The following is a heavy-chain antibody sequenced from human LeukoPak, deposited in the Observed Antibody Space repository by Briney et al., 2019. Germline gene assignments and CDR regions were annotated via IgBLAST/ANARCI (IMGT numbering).Heavy chain of an antibody. Sequence: PSETLSLTCAVYGGSFSGYYWSWIRQPPGKGLEWIGEINHSGSTNYNPSLKSRVTISVDTSKNQFSLKLSSVTAADTAVYYCARHCSGGSCYPTYYYYYYMDVWGKGTTVTISS. J-gene: IGHJ6*03. V-gene: IGHV4-34*01. CDR3: ARHCSGGSCYPTYYYYYYMDV. D-gene: IGHD2-15*01. CDR2: INHSGST. CDR1: GGSFSGYY.